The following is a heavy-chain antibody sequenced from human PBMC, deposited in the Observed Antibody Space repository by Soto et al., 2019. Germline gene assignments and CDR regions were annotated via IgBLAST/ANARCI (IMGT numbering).Heavy chain of an antibody. CDR2: ISGSGGST. D-gene: IGHD3-3*01. V-gene: IGHV3-23*01. J-gene: IGHJ4*02. Sequence: GGSLRLSCAASGFTFSSYAMSWVRQAPGKGLEWVSAISGSGGSTYYADSVKGRFTISRDNSKNTLYLQMNSLRAEDTAVYYCAKFTIFGVGQSPIDYWGQGTLVTVSS. CDR3: AKFTIFGVGQSPIDY. CDR1: GFTFSSYA.